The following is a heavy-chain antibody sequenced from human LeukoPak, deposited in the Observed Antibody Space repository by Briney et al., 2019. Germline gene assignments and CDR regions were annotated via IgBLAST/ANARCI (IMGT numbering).Heavy chain of an antibody. CDR3: ARVKASSTSWTFDQ. V-gene: IGHV4-4*07. Sequence: SATLSLTCRVSGGSTNSYYWSWIRQSGGKGLEWIGRIYSSGSTVYNPSLNSRLTMSIDTSKNQFSLTLKSVTATDTAVYYCARVKASSTSWTFDQWGQGALVTVSS. CDR2: IYSSGST. J-gene: IGHJ4*02. D-gene: IGHD2-2*01. CDR1: GGSTNSYY.